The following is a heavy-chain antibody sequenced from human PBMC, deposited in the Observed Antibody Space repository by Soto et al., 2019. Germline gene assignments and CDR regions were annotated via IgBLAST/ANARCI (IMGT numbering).Heavy chain of an antibody. D-gene: IGHD3-10*01. J-gene: IGHJ4*02. Sequence: QITLKETGPTLVQPTQPLTLSCTFSGFSLTTSGVGVGWIRQPPGKALVLLAVIYWDDDKRYSSSLKSRLTSTKDTSKNQVHLTMTNMDPVDTATYYCAHHPYYGLGSYSFDYWGQGTLVTVSS. CDR2: IYWDDDK. V-gene: IGHV2-5*02. CDR1: GFSLTTSGVG. CDR3: AHHPYYGLGSYSFDY.